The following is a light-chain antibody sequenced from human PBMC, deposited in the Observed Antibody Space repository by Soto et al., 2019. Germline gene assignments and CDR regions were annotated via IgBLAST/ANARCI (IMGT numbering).Light chain of an antibody. CDR1: SSDVGGYNY. J-gene: IGLJ2*01. Sequence: QSVLTQPPSASGSPGQSVTISCTGTSSDVGGYNYVSWYQQHPGKAPKLMIYEVSKRPSGVPDRFSGSKSGNTASLTVSGLQAEDEADYYCSSYAGSKTLFGGGTKLNVL. CDR3: SSYAGSKTL. V-gene: IGLV2-8*01. CDR2: EVS.